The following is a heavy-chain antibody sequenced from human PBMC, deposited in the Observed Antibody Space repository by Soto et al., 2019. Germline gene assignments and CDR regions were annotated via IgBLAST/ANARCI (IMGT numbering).Heavy chain of an antibody. Sequence: SETRSLTCAVYGGSFSGYYWSWIRQPPGKGLEWIGEINHSGSTNYNPSLKSRVTISVDTSKNQFSLKLSSVTAADTAVYYCARIVSSGGSCYIDYWGQGTLVTVSS. V-gene: IGHV4-34*01. D-gene: IGHD2-15*01. J-gene: IGHJ4*02. CDR1: GGSFSGYY. CDR3: ARIVSSGGSCYIDY. CDR2: INHSGST.